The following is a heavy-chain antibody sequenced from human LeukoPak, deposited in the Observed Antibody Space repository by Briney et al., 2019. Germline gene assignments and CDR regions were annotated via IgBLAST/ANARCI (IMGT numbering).Heavy chain of an antibody. CDR1: GYSFTSYW. CDR3: ARRIAVAGTARAFDI. CDR2: IYPGDSDT. D-gene: IGHD6-19*01. J-gene: IGHJ3*02. Sequence: GESLKISCKGSGYSFTSYWIGWVRPMPGKGLEWMGIIYPGDSDTRYSPSFQGQVTISADKSISTAYLQWSSLKASDTAMYYCARRIAVAGTARAFDIWGQGTMVTVSS. V-gene: IGHV5-51*01.